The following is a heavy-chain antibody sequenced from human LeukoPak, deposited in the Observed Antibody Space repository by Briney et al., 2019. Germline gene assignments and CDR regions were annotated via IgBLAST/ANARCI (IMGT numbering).Heavy chain of an antibody. CDR3: ARRGPSRYFDWLTAWFDP. Sequence: SETLSLTCTVSGGSISSSSYYWGWIRQPPGKGLEWIGSIYYSGSTYYNPSLKSRVTISVDTSKNQFSLKLSSVTAADTAVYYCARRGPSRYFDWLTAWFDPWGRGTLVTVSS. CDR2: IYYSGST. D-gene: IGHD3-9*01. V-gene: IGHV4-39*01. J-gene: IGHJ2*01. CDR1: GGSISSSSYY.